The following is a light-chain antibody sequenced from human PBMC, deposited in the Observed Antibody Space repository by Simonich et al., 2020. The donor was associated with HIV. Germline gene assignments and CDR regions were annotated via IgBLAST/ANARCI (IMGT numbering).Light chain of an antibody. J-gene: IGLJ3*02. CDR1: SSNIGSNY. CDR2: RNN. V-gene: IGLV1-47*01. Sequence: QSVLTQPPSASGTPGQRVTISCSGSSSNIGSNYVYWYQQLPGTAPKLLIYRNNPRPSGVPDRFSGSQSGTSASLAISGLRSEDEADYYCATWDYSLSGVVFGGGTKLTVL. CDR3: ATWDYSLSGVV.